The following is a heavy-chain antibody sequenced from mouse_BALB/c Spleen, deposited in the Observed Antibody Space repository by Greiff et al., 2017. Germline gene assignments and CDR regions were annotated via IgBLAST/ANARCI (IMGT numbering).Heavy chain of an antibody. J-gene: IGHJ3*01. V-gene: IGHV7-3*02. Sequence: DVQLVESGGGLVQPGGSLRLSCATSGFTFTDYYMSWVRQPPGKALEWLGFIRNKANGYTTEYSASVKRRFTISRDNSQSILYLQMNTLRAEDSATYYCARDDVWGQGTLVTVSA. CDR1: GFTFTDYY. CDR2: IRNKANGYTT. CDR3: ARDDV.